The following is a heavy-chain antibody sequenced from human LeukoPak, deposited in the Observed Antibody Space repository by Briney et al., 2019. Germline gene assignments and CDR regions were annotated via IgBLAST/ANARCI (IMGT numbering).Heavy chain of an antibody. CDR1: GFTFNTYG. CDR2: IRYDGINK. D-gene: IGHD1-26*01. Sequence: PGGSLRLSCAASGFTFNTYGMHWVRQAPGKGLEWVSFIRYDGINKYYADSVKGRFTISRDNSQNTLFLQMNSLTTEDTAVYYCAKDVRAVGDNVDYCGDRTLVTV. J-gene: IGHJ4*01. CDR3: AKDVRAVGDNVDY. V-gene: IGHV3-30*02.